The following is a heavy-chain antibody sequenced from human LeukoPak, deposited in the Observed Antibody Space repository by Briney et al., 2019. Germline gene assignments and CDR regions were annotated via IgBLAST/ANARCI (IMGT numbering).Heavy chain of an antibody. J-gene: IGHJ4*02. V-gene: IGHV1-2*02. Sequence: ASVKVSCKASGYTFTGYYMHWVRQAPGQGLEWMGWINPNSGGTNYAQKFQGRVTMIRDTSIGTAYMELSRLRSDDTAVYYCASGRWLQSRGLGLYWGQGTLVTVSS. CDR2: INPNSGGT. CDR3: ASGRWLQSRGLGLY. CDR1: GYTFTGYY. D-gene: IGHD5-24*01.